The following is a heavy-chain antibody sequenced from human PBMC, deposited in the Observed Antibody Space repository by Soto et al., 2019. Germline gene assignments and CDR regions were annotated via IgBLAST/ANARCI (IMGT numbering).Heavy chain of an antibody. Sequence: EVQLVQSGAEVKKPGESLKISCKGSGYSCTTYWIGWVRQMPGKGLEGMVIIYPGDSDTRYSPSFQGQVTISADKSINTTYLQWSSLKAWDTAIYNGARQAAAGKYYYALDFWGQGTTVTVSS. D-gene: IGHD6-13*01. CDR2: IYPGDSDT. V-gene: IGHV5-51*01. CDR3: ARQAAAGKYYYALDF. CDR1: GYSCTTYW. J-gene: IGHJ6*02.